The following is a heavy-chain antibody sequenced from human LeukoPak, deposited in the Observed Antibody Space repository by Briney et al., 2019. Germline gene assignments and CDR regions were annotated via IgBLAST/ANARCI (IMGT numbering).Heavy chain of an antibody. V-gene: IGHV3-21*01. CDR3: TRAVAAADFSPGY. D-gene: IGHD6-13*01. CDR1: GFTFSSYS. J-gene: IGHJ4*02. CDR2: ISSSSTYI. Sequence: GGSLRLSCVASGFTFSSYSMNWVRQAPGKGLEWVSCISSSSTYIYYADSVMGRFTISRDNAKNSVYLQMNSLRAEDTAVYYCTRAVAAADFSPGYWGQGTLVTVSS.